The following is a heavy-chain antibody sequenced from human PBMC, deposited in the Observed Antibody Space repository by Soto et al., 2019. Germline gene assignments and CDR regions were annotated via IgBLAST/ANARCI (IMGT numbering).Heavy chain of an antibody. CDR1: GFTFRNYY. V-gene: IGHV3-74*01. J-gene: IGHJ1*01. Sequence: EVRLVESGGALVQPGGSLRLSCAASGFTFRNYYMHWVRQAPGKGLMWVAGIDSNGGSPVYADSVRGRFTISRDNAENTLFLQMDSLAAEDTAVYYCAREQYTLNYAGYWGQGTQVTVS. CDR2: IDSNGGSP. D-gene: IGHD1-7*01. CDR3: AREQYTLNYAGY.